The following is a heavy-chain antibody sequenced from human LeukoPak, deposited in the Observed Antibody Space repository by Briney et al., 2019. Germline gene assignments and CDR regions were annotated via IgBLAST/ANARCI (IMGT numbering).Heavy chain of an antibody. J-gene: IGHJ4*02. D-gene: IGHD5-18*01. Sequence: SVKVSCKASGGTFSSYTISWVRQAPGQGLEWMGRIIPILGIANYAQKFQGRVTITADKFTSTAYMELSSLRSEDTAVYYCARGGSGYSYGYVDYWGQGTLVTVSS. V-gene: IGHV1-69*02. CDR1: GGTFSSYT. CDR3: ARGGSGYSYGYVDY. CDR2: IIPILGIA.